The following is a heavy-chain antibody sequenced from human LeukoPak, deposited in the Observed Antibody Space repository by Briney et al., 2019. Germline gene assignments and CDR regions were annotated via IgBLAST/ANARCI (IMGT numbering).Heavy chain of an antibody. Sequence: SQTLSLTCTVSGGSISSGGYYWSWIRQPPGKGLEWIGYIYYSGSTNYNPSLKSRVTISVDTSKNQFSLKLSSVTAADTAVYYCASYRPLRSYHAFDIWGQGTMVTVSS. CDR2: IYYSGST. CDR1: GGSISSGGYY. J-gene: IGHJ3*02. D-gene: IGHD1-26*01. CDR3: ASYRPLRSYHAFDI. V-gene: IGHV4-61*08.